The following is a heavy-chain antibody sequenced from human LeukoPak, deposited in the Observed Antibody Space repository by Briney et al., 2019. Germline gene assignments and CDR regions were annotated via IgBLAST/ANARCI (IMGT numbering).Heavy chain of an antibody. Sequence: SQTLSLTCTVSGGSISSGGYYWSWIRQHPGKGLEWIGYIYYSGSTYYNPSHKSRVTISVDTSKNQFSLKLSSVTAADTAVYYCARGDSSSWSYNWFDPWGQGTLVTVSS. CDR2: IYYSGST. J-gene: IGHJ5*02. D-gene: IGHD6-13*01. CDR1: GGSISSGGYY. V-gene: IGHV4-31*03. CDR3: ARGDSSSWSYNWFDP.